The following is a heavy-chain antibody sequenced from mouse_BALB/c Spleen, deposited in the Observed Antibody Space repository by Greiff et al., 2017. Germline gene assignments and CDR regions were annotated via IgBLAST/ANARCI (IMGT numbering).Heavy chain of an antibody. CDR1: GFTFSSYG. V-gene: IGHV5-6-3*01. CDR3: AREGDYDYGFAY. D-gene: IGHD2-4*01. Sequence: DVMLVESGGGLVQPGGSLKLSCAASGFTFSSYGMSWVRQTPDKRLELVATINSNGGSTYYPDSVKGRFTISRDNAKNTLYLQMSSLKSEDTAMYYCAREGDYDYGFAYWGQGTLVTVSA. CDR2: INSNGGST. J-gene: IGHJ3*01.